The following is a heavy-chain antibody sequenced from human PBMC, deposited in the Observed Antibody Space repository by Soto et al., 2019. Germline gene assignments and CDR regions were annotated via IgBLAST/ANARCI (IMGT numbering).Heavy chain of an antibody. Sequence: EAHLVESGGAVVQPGGSLRLSCVASGFSFDDHNMYWVRQASDQGLEWVSLISWDGETTYYAGSVNGRFTISRDNSKNSLYLQLNAVTTEDTALYYCASSQGDYWGQGTLVTVAS. CDR2: ISWDGETT. J-gene: IGHJ4*02. CDR3: ASSQGDY. V-gene: IGHV3-43*01. CDR1: GFSFDDHN.